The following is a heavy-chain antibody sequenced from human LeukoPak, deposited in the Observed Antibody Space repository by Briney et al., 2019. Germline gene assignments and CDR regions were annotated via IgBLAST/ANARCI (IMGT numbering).Heavy chain of an antibody. CDR3: AKRPWEAYYDSSGYWDY. CDR2: IIPSGHTT. Sequence: PGGSLRLSCVASGFTFSSHGMNWVRQAPGKGLEWVSGIIPSGHTTYYADSVRGRFTISRDNSKNTLYLQMNSLRAEDTAVYYCAKRPWEAYYDSSGYWDYWGQGTLVTVSS. J-gene: IGHJ4*02. CDR1: GFTFSSHG. V-gene: IGHV3-23*01. D-gene: IGHD3-22*01.